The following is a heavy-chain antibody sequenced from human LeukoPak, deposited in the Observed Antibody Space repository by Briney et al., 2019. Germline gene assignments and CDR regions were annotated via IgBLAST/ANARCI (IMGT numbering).Heavy chain of an antibody. J-gene: IGHJ4*02. Sequence: SETLSLTCTVSGYSISSGYYWGWIRQPPGKGLEWIGSIYHSGSTYYNPSLKSRVTISVDTPKNQFSLKLSSVTAADTAVYYCARESQLLSNDYWGQGTLVTVSS. CDR2: IYHSGST. V-gene: IGHV4-38-2*02. CDR3: ARESQLLSNDY. D-gene: IGHD2-2*01. CDR1: GYSISSGYY.